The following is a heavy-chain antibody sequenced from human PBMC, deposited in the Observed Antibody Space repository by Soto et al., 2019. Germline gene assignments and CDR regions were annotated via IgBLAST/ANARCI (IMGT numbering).Heavy chain of an antibody. CDR3: ARDDYIWGSYLYHID. Sequence: EVQLVESGGGLVQPGGSLRLSCAASGFTFSSYSMNWVRQAPGKGLEWVSYISSSSSTIYYADSVKGRFTISRDNAKNSLYLQMNSLRAEDTAVYYCARDDYIWGSYLYHIDWGQGTLVTVSS. CDR2: ISSSSSTI. J-gene: IGHJ4*02. V-gene: IGHV3-48*01. D-gene: IGHD3-16*02. CDR1: GFTFSSYS.